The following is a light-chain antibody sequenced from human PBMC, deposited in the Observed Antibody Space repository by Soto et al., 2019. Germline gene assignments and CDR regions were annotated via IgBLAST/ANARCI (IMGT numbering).Light chain of an antibody. Sequence: AIQMTQSPSSLSASVGDRVTITCRASQDIRTELGWYQQKPGKAPRLLIYGTFSLQSGVPSRFSGSGSGTDFTLTISSLRPDDFATYYCLQDFKYPRTFGQGTKVDI. J-gene: IGKJ1*01. CDR2: GTF. CDR3: LQDFKYPRT. V-gene: IGKV1-6*01. CDR1: QDIRTE.